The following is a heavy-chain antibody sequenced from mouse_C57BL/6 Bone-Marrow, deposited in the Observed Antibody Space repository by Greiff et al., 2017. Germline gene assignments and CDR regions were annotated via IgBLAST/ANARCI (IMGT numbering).Heavy chain of an antibody. D-gene: IGHD1-1*01. V-gene: IGHV14-4*01. Sequence: EVQLQQSGAELVRPGASVKLSCTASGFNIKDDYMHWVKQRPEQGLEWIGWIDPENGDTEYASKFQGKATITADTSSNTAYLQLSSLTSEDTAVYYCTTRGVVPLDYWGQGTTLTVSS. CDR1: GFNIKDDY. CDR2: IDPENGDT. J-gene: IGHJ2*01. CDR3: TTRGVVPLDY.